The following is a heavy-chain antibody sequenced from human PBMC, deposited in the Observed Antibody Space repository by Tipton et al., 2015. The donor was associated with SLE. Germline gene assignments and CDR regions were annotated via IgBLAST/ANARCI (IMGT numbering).Heavy chain of an antibody. CDR3: ARVGYSSGSYYFDY. CDR1: GGSITDSTYY. CDR2: IYYSGST. V-gene: IGHV4-39*01. Sequence: TLSLTCTVSGGSITDSTYYWGWIRQPPGKGLEWIGSIYYSGSTYHNPSLKSRVTISVDTSKNQFSLKLSSVTAADTAVYYCARVGYSSGSYYFDYWGQGTLVTVSS. J-gene: IGHJ4*02. D-gene: IGHD6-19*01.